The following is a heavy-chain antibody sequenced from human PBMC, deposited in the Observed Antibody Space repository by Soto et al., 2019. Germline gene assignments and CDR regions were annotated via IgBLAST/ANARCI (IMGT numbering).Heavy chain of an antibody. CDR1: GGSISSGGYY. J-gene: IGHJ6*02. CDR3: ARDGDEYYYGMDV. Sequence: QVQLQESGPGLVKPSQTLSLTCTVSGGSISSGGYYWSWIRQHPGKGLEWIGYIYYSGSTYYNPSLMSRVTISVDTSKNQFSLKLSSVTAADTAVYYCARDGDEYYYGMDVWGQGTTVTVSS. D-gene: IGHD4-17*01. CDR2: IYYSGST. V-gene: IGHV4-31*03.